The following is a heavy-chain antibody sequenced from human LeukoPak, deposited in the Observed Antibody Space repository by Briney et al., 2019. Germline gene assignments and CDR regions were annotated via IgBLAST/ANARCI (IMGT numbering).Heavy chain of an antibody. V-gene: IGHV3-7*05. CDR3: ARDRGRGWFDP. Sequence: GGSLRLSCAASGFIFSTYWMSWVRQAPGKGLEWVANIKEDGSEKYYVDSVKGRFTISRDNAKNSLYLQMNSLRAEDTAVYYCARDRGRGWFDPWGQGTLVVVSS. J-gene: IGHJ5*01. CDR1: GFIFSTYW. D-gene: IGHD3-10*01. CDR2: IKEDGSEK.